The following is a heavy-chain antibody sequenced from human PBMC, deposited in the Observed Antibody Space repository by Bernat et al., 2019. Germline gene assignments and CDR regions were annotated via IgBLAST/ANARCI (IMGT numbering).Heavy chain of an antibody. CDR1: GFTFSGNG. CDR3: ARFPGSGDRGCFDY. D-gene: IGHD1-1*01. V-gene: IGHV3-33*05. J-gene: IGHJ4*02. CDR2: VSYDGSIQ. Sequence: QVQLVESGGGVVQPGRSLRLSCATSGFTFSGNGMHWVRQVPGKGLEWVAVVSYDGSIQYYADSVKGRFAISRDNSKNTLYLQMNSLRAEDTAVYYCARFPGSGDRGCFDYWGQGTLVTVSS.